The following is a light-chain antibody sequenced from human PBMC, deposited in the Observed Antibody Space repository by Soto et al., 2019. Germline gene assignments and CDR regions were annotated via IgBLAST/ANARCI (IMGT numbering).Light chain of an antibody. CDR2: EVS. CDR1: SSDVGGYNY. Sequence: QSALTQPPSASGSPGQSVTISCTGTSSDVGGYNYVSWYQQHPGKAPKLMIYEVSKRPSGVPDRFSGSKSGNTASLTVSGLQAEDEADYYCSSYAGSNHLVFGGGTNLPVL. V-gene: IGLV2-8*01. J-gene: IGLJ3*02. CDR3: SSYAGSNHLV.